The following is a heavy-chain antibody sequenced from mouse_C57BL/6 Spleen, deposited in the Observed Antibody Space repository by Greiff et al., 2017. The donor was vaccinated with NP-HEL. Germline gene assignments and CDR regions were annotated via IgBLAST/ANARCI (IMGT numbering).Heavy chain of an antibody. CDR2: IHPNSGST. CDR3: ARDEWHYGSSYYVDY. D-gene: IGHD1-1*01. CDR1: GYTFTSYW. J-gene: IGHJ2*01. Sequence: QVQLQQPGAELVKPGASVKLSCKASGYTFTSYWMHWVKQRPGQGLEWIGMIHPNSGSTNYNEKFKSKATLTVDKSSSTAYMQLSSLTSEDSAVYYCARDEWHYGSSYYVDYWSQGTTLTVSS. V-gene: IGHV1-64*01.